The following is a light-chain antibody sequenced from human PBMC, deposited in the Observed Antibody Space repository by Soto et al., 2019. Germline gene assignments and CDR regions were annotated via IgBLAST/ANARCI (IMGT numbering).Light chain of an antibody. CDR3: CSYGGIYPYV. V-gene: IGLV2-11*01. J-gene: IGLJ1*01. Sequence: QSALTQPRSVSGSPGQSVTISCTGTSSDVGGYNHVSWYQQHPGKAPKVMIYDVSERPSGVPDRFSGSKSGNTASLTISGLQAEDEADYYCCSYGGIYPYVFGTGTKLTVL. CDR1: SSDVGGYNH. CDR2: DVS.